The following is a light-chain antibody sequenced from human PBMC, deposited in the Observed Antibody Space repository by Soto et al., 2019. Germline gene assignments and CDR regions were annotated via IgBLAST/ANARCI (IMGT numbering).Light chain of an antibody. CDR1: QSVSSY. J-gene: IGKJ2*01. CDR3: QQRSNWPRYT. Sequence: EIVLTQSPATLSLSPGERATLSCRASQSVSSYLAWYQQKPGQAPRLLIYDASNRATAIPARFSGSGSGTDFTLTIISLETEDFAVYYCQQRSNWPRYTFGQGTKLEIK. CDR2: DAS. V-gene: IGKV3-11*01.